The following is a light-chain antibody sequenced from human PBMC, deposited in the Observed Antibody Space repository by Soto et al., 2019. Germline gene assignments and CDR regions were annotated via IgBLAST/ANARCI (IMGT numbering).Light chain of an antibody. CDR2: DVS. CDR3: CSYAGSYTLYV. Sequence: QSVLTQPRSVSGSPGQSVTISCTGTSSDDGGYSYVSWFQQHPGKAPKLMINDVSKRPSGVPDRFSGSKTGNTASLTISGLQAEDEADYYCCSYAGSYTLYVFGTGTKVTVL. V-gene: IGLV2-11*01. CDR1: SSDDGGYSY. J-gene: IGLJ1*01.